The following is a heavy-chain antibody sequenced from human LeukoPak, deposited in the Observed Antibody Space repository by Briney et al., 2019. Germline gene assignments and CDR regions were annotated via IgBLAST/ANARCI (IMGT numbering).Heavy chain of an antibody. CDR1: GFTFSDHY. J-gene: IGHJ4*02. D-gene: IGHD1/OR15-1a*01. CDR3: ARNKRRFDQ. CDR2: ISNRGYST. V-gene: IGHV3-11*01. Sequence: GGSLRLSCAASGFTFSDHYMSWIRQTPGEGLEWVSYISNRGYSTYYADSVKGRFTISRDNAKNSLYLEMQSLRAEDTAVYYCARNKRRFDQWGQGTVVTVSS.